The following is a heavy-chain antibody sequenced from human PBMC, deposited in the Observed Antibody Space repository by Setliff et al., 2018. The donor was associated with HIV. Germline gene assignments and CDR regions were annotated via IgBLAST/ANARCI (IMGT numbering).Heavy chain of an antibody. CDR1: GFTFSSYA. Sequence: LRLSCVVSGFTFSSYAMSWVRQAPGKGLEWVSIISGSGDGTYYADSVKGRFTISRDNSKNTLYLQMKSLRAEDTAAYYCAKDPSSWELRATYFDYWGQGTLVTVSS. J-gene: IGHJ4*02. V-gene: IGHV3-23*01. CDR2: ISGSGDGT. D-gene: IGHD1-7*01. CDR3: AKDPSSWELRATYFDY.